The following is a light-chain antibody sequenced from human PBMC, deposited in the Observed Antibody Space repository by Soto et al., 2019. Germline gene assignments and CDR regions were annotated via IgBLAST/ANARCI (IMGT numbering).Light chain of an antibody. J-gene: IGLJ3*02. V-gene: IGLV2-8*01. CDR2: DVS. Sequence: QSALTQPPSASGSPGQSVTISCTGTSSDVGAYNYVSWYQQHPGKAPKLMIYDVSKRPSGVPYRFSGSKSGNAASLTVSGLQGEDEADYYCSSYAGSSWVFDGGTKVTVL. CDR1: SSDVGAYNY. CDR3: SSYAGSSWV.